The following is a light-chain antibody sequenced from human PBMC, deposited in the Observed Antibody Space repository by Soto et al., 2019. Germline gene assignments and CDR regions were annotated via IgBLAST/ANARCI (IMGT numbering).Light chain of an antibody. CDR3: QQSYSTPWT. Sequence: DIQMTQSPSSLSASVGDRVTITCRASQIISSYLNWYQQKPGEAPKLLIYAASRLQSGVPSRFSGSESGTDFTLAISSLQPEDFATYYCQQSYSTPWTFGQGTKVDI. V-gene: IGKV1-39*01. J-gene: IGKJ1*01. CDR1: QIISSY. CDR2: AAS.